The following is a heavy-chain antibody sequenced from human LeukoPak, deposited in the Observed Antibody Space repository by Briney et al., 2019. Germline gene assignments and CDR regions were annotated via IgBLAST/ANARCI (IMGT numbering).Heavy chain of an antibody. J-gene: IGHJ4*02. D-gene: IGHD5-18*01. CDR1: GGSFSGYH. CDR3: ARGGGYSYGLNFDY. V-gene: IGHV4-34*01. Sequence: TASETLSLTCAVYGGSFSGYHWSWIRQPPGKGLEWIGEINHSGSTNYNPSLKSRVTISVDTSKNQFSLKLSSVTAADTAVYYCARGGGYSYGLNFDYWGQGTLVTVSS. CDR2: INHSGST.